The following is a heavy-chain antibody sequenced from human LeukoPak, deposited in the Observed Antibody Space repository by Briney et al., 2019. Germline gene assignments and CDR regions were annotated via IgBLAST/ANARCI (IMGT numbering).Heavy chain of an antibody. CDR1: GRSLSGYY. D-gene: IGHD6-25*01. J-gene: IGHJ4*02. Sequence: PSETMSPTCAVYGRSLSGYYCSWVRQPPGKGLEWIGEINHSGSTNYNPSLKSRVTISVDTSKNQFSLKLSSVTAADTAVYYCARSRLLGYWGQGTLVTVSS. V-gene: IGHV4-34*01. CDR2: INHSGST. CDR3: ARSRLLGY.